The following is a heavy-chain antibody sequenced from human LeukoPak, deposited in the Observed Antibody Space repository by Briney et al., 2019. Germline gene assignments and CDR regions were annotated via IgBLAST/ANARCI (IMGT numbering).Heavy chain of an antibody. J-gene: IGHJ3*02. CDR1: GGSFSGYY. V-gene: IGHV4-34*01. Sequence: PSETLSLTCAVYGGSFSGYYWSWIRQPPGKGLEWIGEINHSGSTNYNPSLKSRVTISVDTSKNQFSLKLSSVTAADTAVYYCARGRSIAARHDAFDIWGQGTMVTVSS. D-gene: IGHD6-6*01. CDR3: ARGRSIAARHDAFDI. CDR2: INHSGST.